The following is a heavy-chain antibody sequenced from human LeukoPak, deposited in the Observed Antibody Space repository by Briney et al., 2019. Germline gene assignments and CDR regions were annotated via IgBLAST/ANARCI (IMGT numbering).Heavy chain of an antibody. CDR2: IKQDGSET. CDR1: GFTFSNYW. V-gene: IGHV3-7*01. CDR3: ARNPAKVVPAVY. J-gene: IGHJ4*02. D-gene: IGHD2-2*01. Sequence: GGSLRLSCAASGFTFSNYWTSWVRQAPGKGLEWVANIKQDGSETYYVDSVKGRFTISRDNAKNSLYLQMNSLRAEDTAVYYCARNPAKVVPAVYWGQGTLVTVSS.